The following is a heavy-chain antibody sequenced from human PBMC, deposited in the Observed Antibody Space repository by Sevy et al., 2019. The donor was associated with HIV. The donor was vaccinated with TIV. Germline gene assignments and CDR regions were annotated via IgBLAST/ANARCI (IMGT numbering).Heavy chain of an antibody. CDR3: TTDDNVSSGWLGYFDY. CDR2: IKSKTDGGTT. J-gene: IGHJ4*02. D-gene: IGHD6-19*01. CDR1: GFTFSNAW. Sequence: GGSLRLSCAASGFTFSNAWMSWVRQAPGKGLEWVGRIKSKTDGGTTDYAAPVKGRLTISRDDSKNTLYLQMNSMKTEDTAVYYCTTDDNVSSGWLGYFDYWGQRTLVTVSS. V-gene: IGHV3-15*01.